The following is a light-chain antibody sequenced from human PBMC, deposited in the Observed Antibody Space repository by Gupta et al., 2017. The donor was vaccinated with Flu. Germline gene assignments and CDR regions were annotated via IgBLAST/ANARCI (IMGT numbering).Light chain of an antibody. CDR1: QGVLYSSNNKNY. J-gene: IGKJ1*01. CDR2: WAS. Sequence: SLGDRATINCKSSQGVLYSSNNKNYLAWYQQKPGQPPKLLIYWASTRESGVPDRFSGSGSGTDFTLTISSLQAEDVAVYYCQQYYSTPQTFGQGTKVEIK. CDR3: QQYYSTPQT. V-gene: IGKV4-1*01.